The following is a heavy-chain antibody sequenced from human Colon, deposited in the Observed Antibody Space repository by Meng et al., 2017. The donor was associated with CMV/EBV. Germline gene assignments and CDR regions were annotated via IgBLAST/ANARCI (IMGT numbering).Heavy chain of an antibody. CDR1: GYTFTDNY. V-gene: IGHV1-2*02. CDR3: AREGVTTTDDAFDT. D-gene: IGHD4-17*01. CDR2: IKPISGGT. J-gene: IGHJ3*02. Sequence: ASVKVSCKTSGYTFTDNYIHWVRQAPGQGLEWMGWIKPISGGTNYAQRFQGRVTMTRDTSISTAYMELSGLRPDDTAVYYCAREGVTTTDDAFDTWGQGTMVTVS.